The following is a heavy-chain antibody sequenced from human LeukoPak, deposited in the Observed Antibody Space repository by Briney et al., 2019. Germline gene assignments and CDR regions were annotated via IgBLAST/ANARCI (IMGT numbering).Heavy chain of an antibody. CDR1: GASLRDYH. J-gene: IGHJ3*02. V-gene: IGHV4-34*01. Sequence: PSETLSLTCAVYGASLRDYHWSWIRQAPGKGLEWIGEINHSGSTNYNPSLKSRVTISVDTSKNQFSLKLSSVTAADTAVYYCARGAYPPIQLRVAFDIWGQGTMVTVSS. CDR2: INHSGST. D-gene: IGHD5-18*01. CDR3: ARGAYPPIQLRVAFDI.